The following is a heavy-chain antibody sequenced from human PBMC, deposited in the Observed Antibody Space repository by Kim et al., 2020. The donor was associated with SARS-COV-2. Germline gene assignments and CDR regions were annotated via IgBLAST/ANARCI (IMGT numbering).Heavy chain of an antibody. CDR2: INHRGGT. Sequence: SETLSLTCAVHGGSLSDYYWSWIRQSPGKGLEWIGEINHRGGTNYNPSLNGRVTISLDTSNKQFSLRLSSVTAADMAMYFCARANYYDILTGYYNVFDYWGQGTLVTVSS. CDR3: ARANYYDILTGYYNVFDY. J-gene: IGHJ4*02. D-gene: IGHD3-9*01. CDR1: GGSLSDYY. V-gene: IGHV4-34*01.